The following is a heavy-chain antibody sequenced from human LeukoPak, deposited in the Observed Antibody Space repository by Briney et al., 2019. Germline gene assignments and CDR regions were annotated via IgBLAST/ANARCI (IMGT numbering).Heavy chain of an antibody. Sequence: SQTLSLTCAISGDSVSSNSSWDWIRQSPSRGLEWLGRTYYRSKWYNDYVVSVKSRININPDTSKNQFSLQLNSVTPEDTAVYYCARGGQGDGYSADEAFDIWGQGTMVTVSS. CDR3: ARGGQGDGYSADEAFDI. CDR1: GDSVSSNSS. J-gene: IGHJ3*02. V-gene: IGHV6-1*01. D-gene: IGHD5-18*01. CDR2: TYYRSKWYN.